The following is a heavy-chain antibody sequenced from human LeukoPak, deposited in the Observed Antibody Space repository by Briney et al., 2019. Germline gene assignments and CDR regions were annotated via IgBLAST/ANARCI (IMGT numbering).Heavy chain of an antibody. CDR1: GFTVSSNY. CDR2: IYSGGST. D-gene: IGHD6-19*01. CDR3: ARDTPGIAVAGTYYFDY. J-gene: IGHJ4*02. V-gene: IGHV3-66*01. Sequence: GGSLRLSCAASGFTVSSNYMSWVRQAPGKGLEWVSVIYSGGSTYYADSVKGRFTISRDNSKNTLYLQMNSLRAEDTAVYYCARDTPGIAVAGTYYFDYWGQGTLVTVSS.